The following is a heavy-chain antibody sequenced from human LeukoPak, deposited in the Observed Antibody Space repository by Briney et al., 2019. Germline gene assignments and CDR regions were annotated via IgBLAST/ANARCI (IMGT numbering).Heavy chain of an antibody. Sequence: ASVKVSCKASGYTFTSYGISWVRQAPGQGLEWMGWISAYNGNTNYAQKLQGRVTMTTDTSTSTAYMELRSLRSEDTAVYYCASGGRISTIFGVVITPFYYYYYMDVWGKGTTVTVSS. CDR2: ISAYNGNT. D-gene: IGHD3-3*01. CDR3: ASGGRISTIFGVVITPFYYYYYMDV. J-gene: IGHJ6*03. CDR1: GYTFTSYG. V-gene: IGHV1-18*01.